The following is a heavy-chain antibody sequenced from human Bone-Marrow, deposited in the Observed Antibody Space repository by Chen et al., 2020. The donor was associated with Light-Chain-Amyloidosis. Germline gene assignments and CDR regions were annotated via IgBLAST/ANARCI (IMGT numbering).Heavy chain of an antibody. CDR1: GFSFRTYW. CDR2: IASDGSSP. J-gene: IGHJ4*02. V-gene: IGHV3-74*01. CDR3: AREGSVGRLDY. D-gene: IGHD3-10*01. Sequence: EVQVVESGGGVVPPGGSQRLSCVASGFSFRTYWMPWVRQVPGKGLVWVARIASDGSSPSYAGSVKGRFTISRDNAKNTLSLQMNSLRAEDTGLYYCAREGSVGRLDYWGPGTPVTVSA.